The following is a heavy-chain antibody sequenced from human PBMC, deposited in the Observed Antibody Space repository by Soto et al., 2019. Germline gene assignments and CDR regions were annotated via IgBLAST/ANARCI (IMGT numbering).Heavy chain of an antibody. CDR1: GFTFSSYG. CDR2: ISYDGSNK. D-gene: IGHD3-16*01. Sequence: GGFLRLSCAASGFTFSSYGMHWVRQAPGKGLEWVAVISYDGSNKYYADSVKGRFTISRDNSKNTLYLQMNSLRAEDTAVYYCAAGEPFDYWGQGTLVTVSS. CDR3: AAGEPFDY. J-gene: IGHJ4*02. V-gene: IGHV3-30*03.